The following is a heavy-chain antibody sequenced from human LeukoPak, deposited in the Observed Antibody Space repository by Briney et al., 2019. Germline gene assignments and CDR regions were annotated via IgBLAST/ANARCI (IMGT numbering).Heavy chain of an antibody. CDR1: GGSISSYY. J-gene: IGHJ6*03. D-gene: IGHD6-19*01. Sequence: PSETLSLTCTVSGGSISSYYWSWIRQPAGKGLEWIGRIYTSGSTNYNPSLKSRVTMSVDTSKNQFSLKLSSVTAADTAVYYCARLSGYSSGWNYYYYMDVWGKGTTVTISS. CDR2: IYTSGST. CDR3: ARLSGYSSGWNYYYYMDV. V-gene: IGHV4-4*07.